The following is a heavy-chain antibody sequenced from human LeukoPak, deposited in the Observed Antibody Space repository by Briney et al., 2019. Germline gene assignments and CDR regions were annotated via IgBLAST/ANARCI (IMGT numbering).Heavy chain of an antibody. J-gene: IGHJ4*02. Sequence: GGSLRLSCAASGFTFSSYSMNWVRQSPGKGLEWVSYISSSSSTIYYTDSVKGRFTISRGNAKNSLYLQMNSLRDEDTAVYYCARPPTVYGDAPGYWGQGTLVTVSS. CDR1: GFTFSSYS. V-gene: IGHV3-48*02. CDR3: ARPPTVYGDAPGY. CDR2: ISSSSSTI. D-gene: IGHD4-17*01.